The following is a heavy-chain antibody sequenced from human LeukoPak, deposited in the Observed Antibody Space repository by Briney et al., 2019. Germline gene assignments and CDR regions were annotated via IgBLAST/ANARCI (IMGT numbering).Heavy chain of an antibody. D-gene: IGHD3-22*01. CDR2: IYSGGST. J-gene: IGHJ4*02. Sequence: PGGSLRLSCAASGFTVSSNYMSWVRQAPGKGLEWVSVIYSGGSTYYADSVKGRFTISRDNSKNMLYLQMNSLRAEDTAVYYCASNLGIDSSVSYWGQGTLVTVSS. CDR3: ASNLGIDSSVSY. CDR1: GFTVSSNY. V-gene: IGHV3-53*01.